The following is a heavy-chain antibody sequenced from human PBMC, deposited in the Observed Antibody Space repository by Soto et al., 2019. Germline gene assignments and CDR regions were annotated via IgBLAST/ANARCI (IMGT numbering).Heavy chain of an antibody. Sequence: QLQLQESGPGLVKPSATLSLTCTVSGGSISSSSYYWGWIGPPPGKGLEWIGSIYYSGGTYYNPSLKSRVTISLDTSKHQFALKLSSVTAADTAVYYCARHQALYDSSCWSIPDYWGQGTLVTVSA. CDR1: GGSISSSSYY. J-gene: IGHJ4*02. CDR3: ARHQALYDSSCWSIPDY. CDR2: IYYSGGT. D-gene: IGHD6-19*01. V-gene: IGHV4-39*01.